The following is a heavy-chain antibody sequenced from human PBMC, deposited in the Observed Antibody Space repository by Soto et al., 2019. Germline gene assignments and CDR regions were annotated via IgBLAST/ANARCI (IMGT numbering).Heavy chain of an antibody. V-gene: IGHV3-30*18. CDR3: AKDDLLAAAGFYYYYYGMDV. J-gene: IGHJ6*02. CDR2: ISYDGSNK. CDR1: GFTFSSYG. D-gene: IGHD6-13*01. Sequence: GSLRLSCAASGFTFSSYGMHWVRQAPGKGLEWVAVISYDGSNKYYADSVKGRFTISRDNSKNTLYLQMNSLRAEDTAVYYCAKDDLLAAAGFYYYYYGMDVWGQGTTVTVSS.